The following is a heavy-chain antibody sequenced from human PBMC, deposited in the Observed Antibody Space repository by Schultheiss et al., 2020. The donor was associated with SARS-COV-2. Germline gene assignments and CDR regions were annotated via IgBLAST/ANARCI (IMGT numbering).Heavy chain of an antibody. J-gene: IGHJ4*02. CDR3: ARVGSRGYSSSWYRD. D-gene: IGHD6-13*01. CDR1: GGSISSYY. CDR2: IYTSGST. Sequence: SETLSLTCTVSGGSISSYYWSWIRQPAGKGLEWIGRIYTSGSTNYNPSLKSRVTISVDTSKNQFSLKLSSVTAADTAVYYCARVGSRGYSSSWYRDWGQGTLVTVSS. V-gene: IGHV4-4*07.